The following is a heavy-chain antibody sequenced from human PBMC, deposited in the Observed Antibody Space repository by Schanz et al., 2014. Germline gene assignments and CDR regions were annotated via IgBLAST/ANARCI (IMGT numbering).Heavy chain of an antibody. CDR3: ARDLEGYDGGGGGFDP. CDR2: IWSDGSTK. V-gene: IGHV3-33*08. Sequence: QLVGSGGGLIQPGGSLRLSCTASGFAFSVYGMHWVRQAPGKGPEWVAVIWSDGSTKYYADSVRGRFTISRDRFQNTLYLRMSSLRAEDTAVYYCARDLEGYDGGGGGFDPWGQGTLVTVSS. CDR1: GFAFSVYG. D-gene: IGHD2-21*01. J-gene: IGHJ5*02.